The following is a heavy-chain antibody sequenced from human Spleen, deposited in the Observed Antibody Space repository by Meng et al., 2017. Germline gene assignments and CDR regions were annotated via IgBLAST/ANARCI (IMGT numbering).Heavy chain of an antibody. CDR2: INPKSGDT. CDR3: ARDEDISAAGKLFGDY. J-gene: IGHJ4*02. V-gene: IGHV1-2*06. D-gene: IGHD6-13*01. CDR1: GYNFPDYY. Sequence: ASVKVSCKPSGYNFPDYYIHWVRRAPGQELEWMGRINPKSGDTHYAQRFQGRVTMTGDTSISTAYMELSGLRSDDTAMYYCARDEDISAAGKLFGDYWGQGTLVTVSS.